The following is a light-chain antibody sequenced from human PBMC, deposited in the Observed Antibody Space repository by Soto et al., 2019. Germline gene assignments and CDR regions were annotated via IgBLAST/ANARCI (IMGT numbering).Light chain of an antibody. J-gene: IGLJ2*01. CDR1: SSDVDTYNY. V-gene: IGLV2-11*01. CDR2: DVI. CDR3: CSYAGSNTPG. Sequence: QSALTQPRSVSGSPGQSVTISCTGTSSDVDTYNYISWYQQHPGKAPKLMIYDVIKRPSGVPDRFSGSKSGNTASLTISGLQAEDEADYYCCSYAGSNTPGFGGGTKLTVL.